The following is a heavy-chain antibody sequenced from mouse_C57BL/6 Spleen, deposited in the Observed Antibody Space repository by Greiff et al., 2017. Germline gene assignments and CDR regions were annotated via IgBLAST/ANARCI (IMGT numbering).Heavy chain of an antibody. CDR3: ARRKDYLDFDY. V-gene: IGHV1-80*01. J-gene: IGHJ2*01. CDR2: IYPGDGDT. D-gene: IGHD2-4*01. CDR1: GYAFSSYW. Sequence: VQLQQSGAELVKPGASVKISCKASGYAFSSYWMNWVKQRPGKGLEWIGQIYPGDGDTNYNGKFKGKATLTAVKSSSTAYMQLSSLTSEDSAVYFCARRKDYLDFDYWGQGTTLTVSS.